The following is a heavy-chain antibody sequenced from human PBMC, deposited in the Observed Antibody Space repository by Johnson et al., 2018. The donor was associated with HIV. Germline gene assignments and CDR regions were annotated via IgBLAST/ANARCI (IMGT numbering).Heavy chain of an antibody. CDR3: ARGVSGSGYYFYLGDAFDI. J-gene: IGHJ3*02. Sequence: QVQLVESGGGVVQPGRSLRLSCVASGFTFSSYALNWVRQAPGTGLEWVAVIAYDGSTKYYADSVKGRFTISRDNSKNTLYLQMNSLRAEDTAVYYCARGVSGSGYYFYLGDAFDIWGQGTMVIVSS. CDR2: IAYDGSTK. D-gene: IGHD3-22*01. CDR1: GFTFSSYA. V-gene: IGHV3-30-3*01.